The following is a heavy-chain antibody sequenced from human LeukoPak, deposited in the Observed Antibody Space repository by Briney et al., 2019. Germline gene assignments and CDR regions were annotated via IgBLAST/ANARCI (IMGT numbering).Heavy chain of an antibody. D-gene: IGHD6-19*01. Sequence: PSETLSLTCTVSGGSISSYYWSWIRQPPGKGLEWIGYIYDSGRTNYNPSLKSRVTISVDTSKNQFSLKLSSVTAAGTAVYYCARHPPQGYSSGLYYFDYWGQGTLVTVSS. CDR2: IYDSGRT. V-gene: IGHV4-59*08. CDR3: ARHPPQGYSSGLYYFDY. CDR1: GGSISSYY. J-gene: IGHJ4*02.